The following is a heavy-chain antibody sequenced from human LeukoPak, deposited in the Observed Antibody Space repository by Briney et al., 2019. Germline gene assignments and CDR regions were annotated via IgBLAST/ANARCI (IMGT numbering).Heavy chain of an antibody. J-gene: IGHJ4*02. Sequence: SVKVSCKXSGGTFSSYAISWVRQAPGQGLEWMGRIIPIFGTANYAQKFQGRVTITTDESTSTAYMELSSLRSEDTAVYYCARDGPRWFGELWGYYFDYWGQGTLVTVSS. CDR3: ARDGPRWFGELWGYYFDY. CDR1: GGTFSSYA. CDR2: IIPIFGTA. V-gene: IGHV1-69*05. D-gene: IGHD3-10*01.